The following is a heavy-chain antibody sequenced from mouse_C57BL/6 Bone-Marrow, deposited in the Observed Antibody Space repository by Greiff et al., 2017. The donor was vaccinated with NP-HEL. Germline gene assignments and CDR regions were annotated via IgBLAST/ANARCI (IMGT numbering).Heavy chain of an antibody. J-gene: IGHJ1*03. CDR2: INPGSGGT. V-gene: IGHV1-54*01. CDR3: ATQVVATFYWYFDV. D-gene: IGHD1-1*01. CDR1: GYAFTNYL. Sequence: VQLQQSGAELVRPGTSVKVSCKASGYAFTNYLIEWVKQRPGQGLEWIGVINPGSGGTNYNEKFKGKATLTADKSSSTAYMQLSSLTSEDSAVYFCATQVVATFYWYFDVWGTGTTVTVSS.